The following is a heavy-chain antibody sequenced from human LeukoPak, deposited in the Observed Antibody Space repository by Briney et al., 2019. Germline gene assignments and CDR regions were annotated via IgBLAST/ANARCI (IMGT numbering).Heavy chain of an antibody. D-gene: IGHD5-18*01. J-gene: IGHJ4*02. CDR2: ISYDGSNK. CDR3: ARGQRRHTDMAPSFDY. CDR1: GFTFSSYA. V-gene: IGHV3-30*04. Sequence: PGGSLRLSCAASGFTFSSYAMHWVRQAPGKGLEWVAVISYDGSNKYYADSVKGRFTISRDNSKNTLYLQMNSLRAEGTAVYYCARGQRRHTDMAPSFDYWGQGTLVTVSS.